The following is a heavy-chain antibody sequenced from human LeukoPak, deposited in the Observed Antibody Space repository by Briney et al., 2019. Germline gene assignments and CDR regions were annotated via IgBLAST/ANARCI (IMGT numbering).Heavy chain of an antibody. D-gene: IGHD2-2*02. Sequence: GGSLRLSCAASGFTFSSYPMHWVRQAPEKGLEYVAAINKNGDYTYYANSVRGRFSISRDNSRNTLYLQMGSLRPEDMAAYYCARDGYCSTTNCYRAFDIWGQGTMVTVSS. J-gene: IGHJ3*02. V-gene: IGHV3-64*01. CDR3: ARDGYCSTTNCYRAFDI. CDR1: GFTFSSYP. CDR2: INKNGDYT.